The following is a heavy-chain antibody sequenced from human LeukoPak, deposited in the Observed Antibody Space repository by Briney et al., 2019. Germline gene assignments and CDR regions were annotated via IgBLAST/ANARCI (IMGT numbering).Heavy chain of an antibody. CDR1: GYTFTSYA. CDR2: INAGNGNT. D-gene: IGHD3-22*01. J-gene: IGHJ4*02. V-gene: IGHV1-3*01. CDR3: ARPNTPYYYDSSYFDY. Sequence: PLASVKVSCKASGYTFTSYAMHWVRQAPGQRLEWMGWINAGNGNTKYSQKFQGRVTITGDTSASTAYMELSSLRSEDTAVYYCARPNTPYYYDSSYFDYWGQGTLVTVSS.